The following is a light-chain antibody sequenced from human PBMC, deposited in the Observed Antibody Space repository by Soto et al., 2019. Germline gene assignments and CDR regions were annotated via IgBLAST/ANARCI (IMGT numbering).Light chain of an antibody. CDR3: QQYNSYSWT. J-gene: IGKJ1*01. CDR1: QTISSW. V-gene: IGKV1-5*03. CDR2: KAS. Sequence: DIQMTQFPSTLSGSVGDRVTITCLASQTISSWLAWYQQKPGKAPKLLIYKASTLKSGVPSRFSGSGSGTEFTLTISSLQPDDFATYYCQQYNSYSWTFGQGTKVDIK.